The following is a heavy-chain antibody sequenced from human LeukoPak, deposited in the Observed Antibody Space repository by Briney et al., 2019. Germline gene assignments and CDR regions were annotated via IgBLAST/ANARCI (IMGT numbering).Heavy chain of an antibody. Sequence: GGSLRLSCAASGFTFSDYYMSWIRQAPGKGLGWVSYISSSGSTIYYADSVKGRFTISRDNAKNSLYLQMNSLRAEDTAVYYCAREDDILTGLFDYWGQGTLVTVSS. J-gene: IGHJ4*02. CDR1: GFTFSDYY. CDR2: ISSSGSTI. V-gene: IGHV3-11*01. D-gene: IGHD3-9*01. CDR3: AREDDILTGLFDY.